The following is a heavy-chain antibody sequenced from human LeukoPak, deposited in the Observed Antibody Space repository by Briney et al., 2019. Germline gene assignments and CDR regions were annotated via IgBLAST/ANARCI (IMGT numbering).Heavy chain of an antibody. Sequence: SETLSLTCTVSGSINGYYWSWIRQPPGKGLEWIGYIYTSGSTNYNPSLERRVTISVDTSKNQFSLDLSSVTAADTAVYYCARQKCTSTSCLTKNAFDIWGQGTMVTVSS. CDR2: IYTSGST. J-gene: IGHJ3*02. CDR3: ARQKCTSTSCLTKNAFDI. V-gene: IGHV4-4*09. D-gene: IGHD2-2*01. CDR1: GSINGYY.